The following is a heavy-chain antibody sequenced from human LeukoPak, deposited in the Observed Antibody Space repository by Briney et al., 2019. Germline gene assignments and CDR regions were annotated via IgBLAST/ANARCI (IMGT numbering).Heavy chain of an antibody. V-gene: IGHV3-30*04. D-gene: IGHD2-15*01. CDR2: ISSDGTKK. CDR1: GVTFRNFP. J-gene: IGHJ6*02. CDR3: ARGGVVVLAASYYYGMDV. Sequence: GGSLRLSCAASGVTFRNFPMHWVRQAPGKGLEWVALISSDGTKKYYTDSVKGRFTISRDDSNNTLYLQMNSLRPEDTAVYYCARGGVVVLAASYYYGMDVWGQGTTVTVSS.